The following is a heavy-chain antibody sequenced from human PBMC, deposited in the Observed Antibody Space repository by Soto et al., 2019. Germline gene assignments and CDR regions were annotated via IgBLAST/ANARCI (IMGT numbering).Heavy chain of an antibody. CDR1: GGSISSGGYY. V-gene: IGHV4-31*03. CDR3: ARESVWDIVVVPAEYGGMDV. J-gene: IGHJ6*02. CDR2: IYYSGST. Sequence: QVQLQESGPGLVKPSQTLSLTCTVSGGSISSGGYYWSWIRQHTGKGLEWIGYIYYSGSTYHTPSLKRRVTISVDTSKNQFSMKLSSVTAEDTAVYYCARESVWDIVVVPAEYGGMDVWGQGTTVTVSS. D-gene: IGHD2-2*01.